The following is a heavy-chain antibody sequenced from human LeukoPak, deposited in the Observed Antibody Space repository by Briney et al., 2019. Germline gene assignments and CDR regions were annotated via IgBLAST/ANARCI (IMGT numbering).Heavy chain of an antibody. CDR2: ISSSSSTI. Sequence: GSLRLSCAASGFTFSSYSMNWVRQAPGKGLEWVSYISSSSSTIYYADSVKGRFTISRDNAKNSLYLQMNSLRAEDTAVYYCAKGLPAAMEGDYFDYWGQGTLVTVSS. CDR3: AKGLPAAMEGDYFDY. CDR1: GFTFSSYS. V-gene: IGHV3-48*01. D-gene: IGHD2-2*01. J-gene: IGHJ4*02.